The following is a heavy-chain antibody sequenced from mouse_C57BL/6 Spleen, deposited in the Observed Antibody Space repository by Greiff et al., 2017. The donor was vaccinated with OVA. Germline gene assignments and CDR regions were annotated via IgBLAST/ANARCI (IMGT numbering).Heavy chain of an antibody. V-gene: IGHV5-16*01. CDR1: GFTFSDYY. CDR3: ARVVVGDWYFDV. J-gene: IGHJ1*03. D-gene: IGHD1-1*01. CDR2: INYDGSST. Sequence: EVKLVESEGGLVQPGSSMKLSCTASGFTFSDYYMAWVRQVPEKGLEWVANINYDGSSTYYLDSLKSRFIISRDNAKNILYLQMSSLKSEDTATYYCARVVVGDWYFDVWGTGTTVTVSS.